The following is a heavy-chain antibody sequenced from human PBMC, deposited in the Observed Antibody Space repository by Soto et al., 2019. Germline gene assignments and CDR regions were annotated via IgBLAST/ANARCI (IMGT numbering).Heavy chain of an antibody. D-gene: IGHD1-1*01. Sequence: QVRLQEWGPGLVKPSQTLSLKCSVSGGSITTGGRYWSWIRQLPGKGLEWIGDIYYSGNTYYNASPKSRVTISVEAAKNQFSLKLSSVTAGETAVYYCAQALVFTGGDGFDIWGQGRLVTVSS. CDR3: AQALVFTGGDGFDI. V-gene: IGHV4-31*02. CDR2: IYYSGNT. J-gene: IGHJ3*02. CDR1: GGSITTGGRY.